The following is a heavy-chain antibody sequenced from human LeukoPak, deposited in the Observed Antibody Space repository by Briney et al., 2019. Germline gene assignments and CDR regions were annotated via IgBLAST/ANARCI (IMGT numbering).Heavy chain of an antibody. V-gene: IGHV4-34*01. D-gene: IGHD4-17*01. CDR3: ASSLGMTTVTTDY. CDR1: GGSFSGYY. CDR2: INHSGST. Sequence: PSETLSLTCAVYGGSFSGYYWSWIRQPPGKGLEWIGEINHSGSTNYNPSLKSRVTISVDTSKNQFSLKLSSVTAADTAVYYCASSLGMTTVTTDYWGQGTLVTVSS. J-gene: IGHJ4*02.